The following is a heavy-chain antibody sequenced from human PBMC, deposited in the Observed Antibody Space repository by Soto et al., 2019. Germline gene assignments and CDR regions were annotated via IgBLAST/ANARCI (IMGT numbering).Heavy chain of an antibody. V-gene: IGHV3-23*01. Sequence: EVQLLESGGGLVQPGGSLRLSCAASGFTFSSYAMSWVRQAPGKGLEWVSAISGSGGSTYYADSVKGRFTISRDNSKNTLYLQMNRLRAEDTAVYYCAKDKGGDSYGPYYCYGMDVWGQGTTVTVSS. CDR3: AKDKGGDSYGPYYCYGMDV. D-gene: IGHD5-18*01. CDR1: GFTFSSYA. J-gene: IGHJ6*02. CDR2: ISGSGGST.